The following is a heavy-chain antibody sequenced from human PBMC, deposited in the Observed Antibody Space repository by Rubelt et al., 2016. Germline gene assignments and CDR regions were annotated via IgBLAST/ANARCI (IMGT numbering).Heavy chain of an antibody. CDR1: GYTFTSYG. J-gene: IGHJ4*02. Sequence: QVQLVQSGAEVKKPGASVKVSCKASGYTFTSYGISWVRQAPGQGLEWMGWISAYNGNTNYAQKLQGRVTMTTDTSTSPAYRELRSLRSDDTAVYYCARVGALAARKIYYFDYWGQGTLVTVSS. V-gene: IGHV1-18*01. CDR2: ISAYNGNT. D-gene: IGHD6-6*01. CDR3: ARVGALAARKIYYFDY.